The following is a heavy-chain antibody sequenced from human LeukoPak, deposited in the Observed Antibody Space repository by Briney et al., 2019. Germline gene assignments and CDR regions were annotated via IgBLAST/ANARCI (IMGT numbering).Heavy chain of an antibody. V-gene: IGHV4-34*01. Sequence: PSETLSLTCAVYGGSFSGYYWSWIRQPPGKGLEWIGEINHSGGTNYNPSLKSRVTISVDTSKNQFSLKLSSVTAADTAVYYCARAGAVAGRNYYYMDVWGKGTTVTVSS. CDR2: INHSGGT. CDR3: ARAGAVAGRNYYYMDV. D-gene: IGHD6-13*01. J-gene: IGHJ6*03. CDR1: GGSFSGYY.